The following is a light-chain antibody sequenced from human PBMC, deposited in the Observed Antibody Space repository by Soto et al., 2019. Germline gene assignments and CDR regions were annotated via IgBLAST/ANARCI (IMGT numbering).Light chain of an antibody. J-gene: IGKJ2*01. CDR1: QDISNY. Sequence: DIQMTQSPSSLSASVGDRVTITCRAHQDISNYLAWYQQKPGKVPELLIYAASTLRTGVQSRFSGSGSETVFTLTINNLQPEDVATYYCQKYNSAPNTFGRGTRLEIK. V-gene: IGKV1-27*01. CDR3: QKYNSAPNT. CDR2: AAS.